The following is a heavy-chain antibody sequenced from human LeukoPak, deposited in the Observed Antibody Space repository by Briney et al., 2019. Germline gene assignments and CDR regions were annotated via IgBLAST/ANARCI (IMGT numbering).Heavy chain of an antibody. J-gene: IGHJ5*02. V-gene: IGHV4-39*07. D-gene: IGHD3-22*01. Sequence: SETLSLTCTVSGGSISSSSYYWGWIRQPPGKGLEWIGSIYYSGSTYYNPSLKSRVTISVDTSKNQFSLKLSSVTAADTAVYYCARDPIGVDNWFDPWGQGTLVTVSS. CDR1: GGSISSSSYY. CDR3: ARDPIGVDNWFDP. CDR2: IYYSGST.